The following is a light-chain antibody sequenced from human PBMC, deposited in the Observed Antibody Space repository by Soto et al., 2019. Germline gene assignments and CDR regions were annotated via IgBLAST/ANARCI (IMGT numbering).Light chain of an antibody. J-gene: IGKJ5*01. CDR3: QHRMNWPLT. CDR2: AAS. V-gene: IGKV1-27*01. CDR1: QGISNY. Sequence: DINMTQSPSSLSAFLGDRVPITCRASQGISNYLAWYQQKPGKVPKFLIYAASTLRSGVPSRFSGSGSGTDFTLTISSLEPEDFAVYYCQHRMNWPLTFGQGTRLEIK.